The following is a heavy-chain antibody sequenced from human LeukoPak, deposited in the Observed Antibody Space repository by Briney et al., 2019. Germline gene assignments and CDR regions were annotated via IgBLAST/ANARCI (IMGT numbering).Heavy chain of an antibody. CDR1: GFTFSSYA. Sequence: PGGSLRLSCAASGFTFSSYAMSWVRQAPGKGLEWVGRVRTQIEGETTNYAAPVKGRFSISRDDSKMTLYLHMSSLKTEDSAVYYCATERNWELLRPYGLNIWGQGTTVTVSS. D-gene: IGHD1-26*01. CDR2: VRTQIEGETT. J-gene: IGHJ6*02. CDR3: ATERNWELLRPYGLNI. V-gene: IGHV3-15*01.